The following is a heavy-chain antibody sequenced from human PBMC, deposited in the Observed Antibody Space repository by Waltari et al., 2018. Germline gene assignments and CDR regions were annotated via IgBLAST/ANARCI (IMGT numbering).Heavy chain of an antibody. CDR1: NGSINTFS. J-gene: IGHJ5*02. Sequence: QVQLQESGPGLGKHSETLSLPCTVSNGSINTFSWSRIRQPPGKGLEWIGYAYFSGTTTYNPSLKSRVTISVDTSKNQFSLKLTSVTAADTATYYCARGGLRYYDSGSQPYNWFGPWGQGIMVSVSS. V-gene: IGHV4-59*01. D-gene: IGHD3-10*01. CDR3: ARGGLRYYDSGSQPYNWFGP. CDR2: AYFSGTT.